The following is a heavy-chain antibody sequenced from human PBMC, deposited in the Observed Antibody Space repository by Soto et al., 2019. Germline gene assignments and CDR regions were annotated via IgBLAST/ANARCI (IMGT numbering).Heavy chain of an antibody. V-gene: IGHV3-48*01. CDR3: SRGSLGGDGV. D-gene: IGHD2-21*02. Sequence: EVQLVESGGGLVQPGGFLRLSCAASGFTFSTYNMNWVRQAPGKGLEWVSYISSSSATIYYADSVRGRFTISRDNAENSLYLQMNSLRVEDTAVYYCSRGSLGGDGVWGQGTLVTVSS. J-gene: IGHJ4*02. CDR2: ISSSSATI. CDR1: GFTFSTYN.